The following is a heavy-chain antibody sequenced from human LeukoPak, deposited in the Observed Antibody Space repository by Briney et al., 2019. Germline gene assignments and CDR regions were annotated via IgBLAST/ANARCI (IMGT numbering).Heavy chain of an antibody. D-gene: IGHD3-3*01. CDR1: GYTLTELS. J-gene: IGHJ5*02. CDR2: FDPEDGET. Sequence: ASVKVSCKVSGYTLTELSMHWVRQAPGKGLEWMGGFDPEDGETIYAQKFQGRVTMTEDTSTDTAYMELSSLRSEDTAVYYCARSSAGGRITIFGVVMDTPFDPWGQGTLVTVSS. CDR3: ARSSAGGRITIFGVVMDTPFDP. V-gene: IGHV1-24*01.